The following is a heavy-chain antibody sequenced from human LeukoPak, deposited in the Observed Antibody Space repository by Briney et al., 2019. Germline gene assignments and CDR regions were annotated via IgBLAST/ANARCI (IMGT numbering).Heavy chain of an antibody. CDR2: IYYSGST. D-gene: IGHD3-22*01. Sequence: SETLSPTCTVSGGSISSYYWSWIRQPPGKGLEWIGYIYYSGSTNYNPSLKSRVTISVDTSKNQFSLKLSSVTAADTAVYYCARALYYYDSSAVALDPWGQGTLVTVSS. CDR3: ARALYYYDSSAVALDP. J-gene: IGHJ5*02. V-gene: IGHV4-59*01. CDR1: GGSISSYY.